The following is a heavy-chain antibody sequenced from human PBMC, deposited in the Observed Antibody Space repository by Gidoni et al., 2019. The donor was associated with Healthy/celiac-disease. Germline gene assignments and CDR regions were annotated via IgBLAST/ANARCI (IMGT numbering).Heavy chain of an antibody. CDR2: ISWNSGSI. CDR3: AKDRGGALGIDY. Sequence: EVQLVESGGGVVQPGRSLRLPCAASGFTFDDYAMHGVRQAPGTGLGWFSGISWNSGSIGYADSVKGRFTISRDNAKNSLYLQMNSLRAEDTALYYCAKDRGGALGIDYLGQGTLVTVSS. D-gene: IGHD3-16*01. V-gene: IGHV3-9*01. J-gene: IGHJ4*02. CDR1: GFTFDDYA.